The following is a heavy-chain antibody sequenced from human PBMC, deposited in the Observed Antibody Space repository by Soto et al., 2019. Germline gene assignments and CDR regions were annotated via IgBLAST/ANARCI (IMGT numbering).Heavy chain of an antibody. V-gene: IGHV3-48*01. J-gene: IGHJ6*03. CDR1: GFPFSSYS. D-gene: IGHD3-3*01. Sequence: GGSLRLSCAACGFPFSSYSMYWVRQAPGKGLEWVSYISSSSSTIYYADSVRGRFTISRDNAKNTLYLQMNSLRAEDTAVYYCARSYDFCSGSQEGYMDVRGKGTTVTVSS. CDR3: ARSYDFCSGSQEGYMDV. CDR2: ISSSSSTI.